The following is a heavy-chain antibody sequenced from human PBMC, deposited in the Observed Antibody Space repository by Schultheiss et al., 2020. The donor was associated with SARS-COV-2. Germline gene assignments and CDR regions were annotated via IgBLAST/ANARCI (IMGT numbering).Heavy chain of an antibody. J-gene: IGHJ4*02. Sequence: GGSLRLSCTASGFNFGDYATSWVRQAPGKGLEWVSYISSSGSTIYYADSVKGRFTISRDNAKNSLYLQMNSLRAEDTAVYYCARGPYDSSGYYYSDELLDYWGQGTLVTVSS. CDR3: ARGPYDSSGYYYSDELLDY. V-gene: IGHV3-48*03. CDR2: ISSSGSTI. CDR1: GFNFGDYA. D-gene: IGHD3-22*01.